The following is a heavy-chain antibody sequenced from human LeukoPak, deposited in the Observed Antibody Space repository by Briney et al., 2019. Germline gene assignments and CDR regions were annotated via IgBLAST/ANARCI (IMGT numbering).Heavy chain of an antibody. D-gene: IGHD2-21*02. CDR1: GGSISSGGYP. J-gene: IGHJ3*02. V-gene: IGHV4-30-2*01. CDR3: ARGTLAYCGGDCYSDAFDI. CDR2: IYHSGST. Sequence: PSQTLSLTCAVSGGSISSGGYPWSWIRQPPGKGLEWIGYIYHSGSTYYNPSLKSRVTISVDRSKNQFSLKLSSVTAADTAAYYCARGTLAYCGGDCYSDAFDIWGQGTMVTVSS.